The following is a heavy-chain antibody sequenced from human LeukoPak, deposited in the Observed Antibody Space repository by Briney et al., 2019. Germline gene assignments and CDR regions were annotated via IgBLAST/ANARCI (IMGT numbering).Heavy chain of an antibody. V-gene: IGHV1-8*03. D-gene: IGHD3-16*01. CDR3: AKDRDYVWGSYNL. J-gene: IGHJ5*02. Sequence: ASVKVSCKASGYTFTSYDINWVRQATGQGLEWMGWMNPNSGNTGYAQKFQGRVTITRNTSISTAYMELSSLRAEDTAVYYCAKDRDYVWGSYNLWGQGTLVTASS. CDR1: GYTFTSYD. CDR2: MNPNSGNT.